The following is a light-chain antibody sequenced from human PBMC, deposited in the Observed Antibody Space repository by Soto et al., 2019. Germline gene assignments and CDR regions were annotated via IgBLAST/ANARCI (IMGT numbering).Light chain of an antibody. CDR2: AAT. Sequence: DIHLTQSPSLLSASVGDRVTITCRASQGISQYVAWYQQKPGKAPKLLIYAATVLQAGVPSRFSGTGSATEFILIISRLQPEDFATYYCQQVNAYPLTFGGGTRVEIK. J-gene: IGKJ4*01. CDR1: QGISQY. CDR3: QQVNAYPLT. V-gene: IGKV1-9*01.